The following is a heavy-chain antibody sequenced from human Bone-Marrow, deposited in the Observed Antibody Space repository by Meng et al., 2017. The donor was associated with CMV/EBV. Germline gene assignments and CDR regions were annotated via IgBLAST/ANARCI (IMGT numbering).Heavy chain of an antibody. CDR3: ARLQRAMAGTYYYYYYGMDV. D-gene: IGHD6-19*01. CDR2: IFSNDEK. J-gene: IGHJ6*02. Sequence: SGPTLVKPTETLTLTCTVSGFSLSNARMGVSWIRQPPGKALEWLAHIFSNDEKSYSTSLKSRLTITKDTSKNQVVLTMTNMDPVDTATYYCARLQRAMAGTYYYYYYGMDVWGQGTTVTVSS. V-gene: IGHV2-26*01. CDR1: GFSLSNARMG.